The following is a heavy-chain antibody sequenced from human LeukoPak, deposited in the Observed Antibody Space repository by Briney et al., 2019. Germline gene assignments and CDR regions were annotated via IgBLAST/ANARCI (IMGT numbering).Heavy chain of an antibody. J-gene: IGHJ3*02. V-gene: IGHV3-7*01. CDR2: IKQDGSEK. CDR1: GFTFSSYW. CDR3: ARGSVAGHGIDAFDI. D-gene: IGHD6-19*01. Sequence: GGSLRLSCAASGFTFSSYWMSWVRQAPGKGLEWVANIKQDGSEKYYVDSVKGQFTISRDNAKNSLYLQMNSLRAEDTAVYYCARGSVAGHGIDAFDIWGQGTMVTVSS.